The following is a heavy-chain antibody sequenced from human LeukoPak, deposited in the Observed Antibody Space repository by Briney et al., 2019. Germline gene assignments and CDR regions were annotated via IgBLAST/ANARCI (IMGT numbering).Heavy chain of an antibody. D-gene: IGHD3-10*01. Sequence: PGGSLRLSCAASGLNLDDFGMSWVRQAPGKGLEWVSGINWNGESTGHADSVKDRFTISRDNAKNSLYLQMNSLRAEDTALYYCAMKFSGDYYYMDVWGKGTTVTVSS. V-gene: IGHV3-20*04. CDR2: INWNGEST. CDR1: GLNLDDFG. CDR3: AMKFSGDYYYMDV. J-gene: IGHJ6*03.